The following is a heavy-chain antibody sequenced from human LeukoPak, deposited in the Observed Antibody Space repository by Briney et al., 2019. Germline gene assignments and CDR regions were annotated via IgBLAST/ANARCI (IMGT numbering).Heavy chain of an antibody. CDR1: GGSISSYY. CDR2: IYYSGST. J-gene: IGHJ4*02. Sequence: SETPSLTCTVSGGSISSYYWSWIRQPPGKGLEWIGYIYYSGSTDYNPSLKSRVTISADTSKNQFSLKLSPVTAADTAVYYCARLGYGDDYWGQGTLVTVSS. CDR3: ARLGYGDDY. D-gene: IGHD4-17*01. V-gene: IGHV4-59*08.